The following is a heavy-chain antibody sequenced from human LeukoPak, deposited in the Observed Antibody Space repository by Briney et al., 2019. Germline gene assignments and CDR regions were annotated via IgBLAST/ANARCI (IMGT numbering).Heavy chain of an antibody. Sequence: GGSLRLSCAASGFTFSSYAMSWVRQAPGKGLEWVSAIGGSGDVTYYAEYVKGRFTISRDNSNNTLYLQMNSLRAEDTAVYYCARHSRGRWYVFDYWGQGTLVTVSS. D-gene: IGHD6-13*01. J-gene: IGHJ4*02. CDR1: GFTFSSYA. CDR3: ARHSRGRWYVFDY. CDR2: IGGSGDVT. V-gene: IGHV3-23*01.